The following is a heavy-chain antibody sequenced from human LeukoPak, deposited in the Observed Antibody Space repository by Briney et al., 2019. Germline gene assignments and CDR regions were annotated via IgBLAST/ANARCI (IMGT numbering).Heavy chain of an antibody. V-gene: IGHV4-59*01. CDR2: IYYSGST. D-gene: IGHD3-22*01. J-gene: IGHJ4*02. CDR1: GGSISSYH. CDR3: ARVTGYMIEDYFDY. Sequence: SETLSLTCTVSGGSISSYHWSWIRQPPGKGLEWIGYIYYSGSTDYNPSLKSRVTISVETSKNQFSLKLSSVTAAGTAVYYCARVTGYMIEDYFDYWGQGTLVTVSS.